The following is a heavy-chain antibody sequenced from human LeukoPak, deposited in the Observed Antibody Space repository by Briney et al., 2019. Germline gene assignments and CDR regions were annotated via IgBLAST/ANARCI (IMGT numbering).Heavy chain of an antibody. V-gene: IGHV3-66*02. J-gene: IGHJ3*02. CDR2: IYIGGST. CDR3: ARVPDCSSTSCYTDDAFDI. CDR1: GFTVSSNY. D-gene: IGHD2-2*02. Sequence: AGGSLRLSCAASGFTVSSNYMSWVRQAPGKGLEWVSVIYIGGSTYYADSVKGRFTISRDNSKNTLYLQMNSLRAEDTAVYYCARVPDCSSTSCYTDDAFDIWGQGTMVTVSS.